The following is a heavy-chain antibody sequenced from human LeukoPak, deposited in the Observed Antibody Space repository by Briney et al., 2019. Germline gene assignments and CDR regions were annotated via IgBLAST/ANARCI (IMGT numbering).Heavy chain of an antibody. V-gene: IGHV3-7*01. CDR3: ARQARNLPYYYYMDV. J-gene: IGHJ6*03. Sequence: GGSPRLSCAASGFTFSSYWMSWVRQAPGKGLEWVANIKQDGSEKYYVDSVKGRFTISRDNAKNSLYLQMNSLRAEDTAVYYCARQARNLPYYYYMDVWGKGTTVTVSS. CDR1: GFTFSSYW. CDR2: IKQDGSEK.